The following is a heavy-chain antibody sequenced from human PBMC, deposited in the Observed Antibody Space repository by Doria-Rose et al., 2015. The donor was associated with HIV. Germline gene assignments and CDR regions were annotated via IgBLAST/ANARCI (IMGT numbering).Heavy chain of an antibody. CDR1: GGSFSGYY. V-gene: IGHV4-34*01. CDR3: ARRGSMSSPPTY. Sequence: QVQLQQWGAGLLKPSETLSLTCAVYGGSFSGYYWPWLRQPPGKGLGWIGEMSPSGGTDYNPSLRSRVTISLDTSQYQVSLNLTSVTAADTALYFCARRGSMSSPPTYWGQGTMVTVSS. D-gene: IGHD2-2*01. J-gene: IGHJ4*02. CDR2: MSPSGGT.